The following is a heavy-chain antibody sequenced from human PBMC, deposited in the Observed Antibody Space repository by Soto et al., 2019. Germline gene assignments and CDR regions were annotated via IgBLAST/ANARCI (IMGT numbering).Heavy chain of an antibody. CDR3: ARDRGYSLDY. CDR2: IYYSGST. V-gene: IGHV4-59*01. Sequence: SETLSLTCTVSGGSISSYYWSWIRQPPGKGLEWIGYIYYSGSTNYNPSLKSRVTISVDTSKNQFSLKLSSVTAADTAVYYCARDRGYSLDYWGRGTLVTVSS. CDR1: GGSISSYY. D-gene: IGHD6-13*01. J-gene: IGHJ4*02.